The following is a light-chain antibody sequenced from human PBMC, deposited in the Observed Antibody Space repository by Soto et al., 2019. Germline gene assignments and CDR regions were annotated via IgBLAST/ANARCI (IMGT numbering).Light chain of an antibody. V-gene: IGKV1-9*01. CDR2: DAS. J-gene: IGKJ5*01. CDR3: QQRNNYPIT. Sequence: DIQMTQSPSFLSASVGDTVTVTCRASQGISGYLAWYQQKPGKEAKMLIYDASALLRGGVSTLFGGGCCAKLFPLTISSQQPENVANYCCQQRNNYPITFGQGTRLEI. CDR1: QGISGY.